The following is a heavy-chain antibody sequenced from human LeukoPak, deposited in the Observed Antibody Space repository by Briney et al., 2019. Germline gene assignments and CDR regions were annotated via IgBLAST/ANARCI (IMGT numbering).Heavy chain of an antibody. Sequence: GASVKVSCKASGYTFTGYYMHWVRQAPGQGLEWMGWINPNSGGTNYAQKFQGRVTMTRDTSISAAYMELSRLRSDDTAVYYCARVARSDCVWGSYRSWLLDYWGQGTLVTVSS. CDR2: INPNSGGT. D-gene: IGHD3-16*02. V-gene: IGHV1-2*02. CDR1: GYTFTGYY. CDR3: ARVARSDCVWGSYRSWLLDY. J-gene: IGHJ4*02.